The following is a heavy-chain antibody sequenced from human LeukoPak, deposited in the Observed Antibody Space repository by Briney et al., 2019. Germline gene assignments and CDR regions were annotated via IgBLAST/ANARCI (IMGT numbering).Heavy chain of an antibody. CDR1: GGSISSYY. J-gene: IGHJ4*02. CDR2: IYYSGST. Sequence: SSETLSLTCTVSGGSISSYYWSWIRQPPGKGLEWIGYIYYSGSTNYNPSLKSRVTISVDTSKNQFSLKLSSVTAADTAVYYCARGQYYYDSSGYLDYWGQGTLVTVSS. CDR3: ARGQYYYDSSGYLDY. D-gene: IGHD3-22*01. V-gene: IGHV4-59*01.